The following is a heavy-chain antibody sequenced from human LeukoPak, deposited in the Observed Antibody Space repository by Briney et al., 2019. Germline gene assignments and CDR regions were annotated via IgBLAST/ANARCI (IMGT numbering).Heavy chain of an antibody. V-gene: IGHV4-59*01. CDR3: AREGIAAARNAFDI. Sequence: SETLSLTCTVSGGSISSYYWSWIRQPPGKGLEWIGYIYYSGSTNYNPSLKSRVTISVDTSKNQFSLKLSPVTAADTAVYYCAREGIAAARNAFDIWGQGTMVTVSS. CDR2: IYYSGST. D-gene: IGHD6-13*01. J-gene: IGHJ3*02. CDR1: GGSISSYY.